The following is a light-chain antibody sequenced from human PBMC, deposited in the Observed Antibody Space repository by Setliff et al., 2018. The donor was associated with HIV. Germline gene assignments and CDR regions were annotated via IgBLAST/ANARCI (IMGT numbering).Light chain of an antibody. J-gene: IGLJ1*01. Sequence: QPALAQPASVSGSPGQSITISCTGTSSDVGGYNYVSWYQQHADKAPKLMIYDVSNRPSGVSNRFSGSKSGNTASLTISGLQVEDEADYYCSSYTSSSTYVFGTGTKVTVL. CDR3: SSYTSSSTYV. V-gene: IGLV2-14*03. CDR2: DVS. CDR1: SSDVGGYNY.